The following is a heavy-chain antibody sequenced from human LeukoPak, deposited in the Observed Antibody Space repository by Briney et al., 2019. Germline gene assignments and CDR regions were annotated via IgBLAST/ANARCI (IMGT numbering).Heavy chain of an antibody. V-gene: IGHV4-59*01. D-gene: IGHD4-17*01. CDR3: ARVDDYEVGY. CDR1: GGSISSYY. J-gene: IGHJ4*02. CDR2: IYYSGST. Sequence: SETLSLTCTVSGGSISSYYWSWIRQPPRKGLEWIGYIYYSGSTNYNPSLKSRVTISVDTSKNQFSLKLSSVTAADTAVYYCARVDDYEVGYWGQGTLVTVSS.